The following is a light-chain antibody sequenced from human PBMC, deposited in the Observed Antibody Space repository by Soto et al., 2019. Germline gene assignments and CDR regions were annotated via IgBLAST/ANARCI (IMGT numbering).Light chain of an antibody. J-gene: IGKJ4*01. CDR2: DAS. V-gene: IGKV1-5*01. CDR1: QSINSW. Sequence: DIQMTQSPSTLSASVGDRVTITCRASQSINSWLAWYQHKPGKAPNLLIYDASSLQGGVPSRFSGSGSGTEFTLTISSLQPEDFATYYCQQLESYPSTFGGGTKVDIK. CDR3: QQLESYPST.